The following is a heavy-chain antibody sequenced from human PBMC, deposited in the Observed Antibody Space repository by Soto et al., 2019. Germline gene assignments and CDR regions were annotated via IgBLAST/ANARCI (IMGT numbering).Heavy chain of an antibody. V-gene: IGHV3-72*01. Sequence: EVQLVESGGGLVQPGGSLRLSCAASGFTFSDHYMDWVRQAPGKGLEWVGRSKNKADSYTTEYAASVKGRFTISRDGSKNSLFLQMNSLKTEDTAVYYCTVWGSGNDFGAAWGQVILGTVSS. CDR2: SKNKADSYTT. CDR1: GFTFSDHY. D-gene: IGHD3-10*01. J-gene: IGHJ4*02. CDR3: TVWGSGNDFGAA.